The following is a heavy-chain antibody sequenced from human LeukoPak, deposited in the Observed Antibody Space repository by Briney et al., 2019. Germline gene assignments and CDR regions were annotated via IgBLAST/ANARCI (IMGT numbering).Heavy chain of an antibody. V-gene: IGHV3-23*01. CDR2: ISGSGGST. CDR3: AKDPGAGFWSGYYWFDY. Sequence: GGSLRLSCAASGFTFSSYAMSWVRQAPGKGLEWVSAISGSGGSTYYADSVKGRFTISRDNSKNTLYLQMNSLRAEDTAVYYCAKDPGAGFWSGYYWFDYRGQGTLVTVSS. CDR1: GFTFSSYA. J-gene: IGHJ4*02. D-gene: IGHD3-3*01.